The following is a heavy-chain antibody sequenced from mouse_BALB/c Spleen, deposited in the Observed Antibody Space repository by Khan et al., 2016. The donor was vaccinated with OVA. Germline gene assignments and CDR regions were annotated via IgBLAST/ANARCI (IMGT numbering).Heavy chain of an antibody. D-gene: IGHD1-1*01. CDR3: ALIYYYGTGFDY. CDR2: IDTYNGVT. V-gene: IGHV1S135*01. CDR1: GYSFTDYN. Sequence: VQLKESGPELVKPGASVKVSCKASGYSFTDYNMYWVKQSPGKSLEWIGYIDTYNGVTSYNQKFKGKATLSVDKSSSTAFMHLNRLTSEDSAVYHCALIYYYGTGFDYWGQGTTLTVSS. J-gene: IGHJ2*01.